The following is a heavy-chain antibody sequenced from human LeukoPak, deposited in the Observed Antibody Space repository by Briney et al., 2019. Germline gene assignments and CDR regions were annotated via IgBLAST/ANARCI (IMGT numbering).Heavy chain of an antibody. CDR1: GFTFSSYG. V-gene: IGHV3-30*02. CDR2: IRYDGSNK. J-gene: IGHJ6*02. CDR3: VTRSSGYSSSRNYYYGMDV. Sequence: GGSLRLSCAASGFTFSSYGMHWVRQAPGKGLEWVAFIRYDGSNKYYADSVKGRFTISRDNSKNTLYLQMNSLRAEDTAVYYCVTRSSGYSSSRNYYYGMDVWGQGTTVTVSS. D-gene: IGHD6-13*01.